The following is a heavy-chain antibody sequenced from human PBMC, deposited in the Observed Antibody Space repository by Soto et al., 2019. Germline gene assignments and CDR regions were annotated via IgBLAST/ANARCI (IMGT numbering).Heavy chain of an antibody. V-gene: IGHV3-30*18. Sequence: SLRLSCAASGFTFSSYGMHWVRQAPGKGLEWVAVISYDGSNKYYADSVKGRFTISRDNSKNTLYLQMNSLRAEDTAVYYCAKSVVVPVAIDYWGQGTLVTVSS. CDR2: ISYDGSNK. D-gene: IGHD2-2*01. J-gene: IGHJ4*02. CDR3: AKSVVVPVAIDY. CDR1: GFTFSSYG.